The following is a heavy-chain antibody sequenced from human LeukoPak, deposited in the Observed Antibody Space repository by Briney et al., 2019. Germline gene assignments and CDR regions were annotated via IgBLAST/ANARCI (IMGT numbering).Heavy chain of an antibody. CDR3: ARARVPYYYDSSGYYPYYFDH. J-gene: IGHJ4*02. Sequence: GGSLRLSCAVSGFTVYNNFMHWVRQAPGKGLEWVAVISYDGSNKYYADSVKGRFTISRDNSKNTLYLQMNSLRAEDTAVYYCARARVPYYYDSSGYYPYYFDHWGQGTLVTVSS. V-gene: IGHV3-30-3*01. D-gene: IGHD3-22*01. CDR2: ISYDGSNK. CDR1: GFTVYNNF.